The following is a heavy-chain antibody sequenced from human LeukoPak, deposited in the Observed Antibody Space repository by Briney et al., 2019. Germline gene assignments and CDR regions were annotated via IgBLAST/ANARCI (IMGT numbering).Heavy chain of an antibody. J-gene: IGHJ3*02. D-gene: IGHD5-24*01. CDR2: INHSGST. CDR1: GGSFSGYY. V-gene: IGHV4-34*01. CDR3: ASMMATRAFDI. Sequence: PSETLSLTCAVYGGSFSGYYWSWIRQPPGKGLEWVGEINHSGSTNYNPSLKSRVTISVDTSKKQFSLKLSSVTAADTAVYYCASMMATRAFDICGQGTMVTVSS.